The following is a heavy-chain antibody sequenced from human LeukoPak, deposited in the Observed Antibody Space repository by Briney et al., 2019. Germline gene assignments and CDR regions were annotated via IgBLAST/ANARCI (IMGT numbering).Heavy chain of an antibody. CDR2: IYSGGST. Sequence: VGSLRLSCAASGFTVSSNYMSWVRQAPGKGLEWASLIYSGGSTYYADSVKGRFTISRDNSKNTLYLQMNSLRAEDTAVYYCARDSTHTGYNWFDQWGQGTQVIVSS. V-gene: IGHV3-66*01. D-gene: IGHD5-12*01. CDR1: GFTVSSNY. CDR3: ARDSTHTGYNWFDQ. J-gene: IGHJ5*02.